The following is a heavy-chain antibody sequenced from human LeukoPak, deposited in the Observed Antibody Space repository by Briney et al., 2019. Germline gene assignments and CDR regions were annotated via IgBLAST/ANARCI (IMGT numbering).Heavy chain of an antibody. CDR1: GGSFSDYF. J-gene: IGHJ6*02. D-gene: IGHD3-22*01. Sequence: KASETLSLTCTVFGGSFSDYFRTWIRHSPGKGLEWIGEINDYTGDTYYNPSLNSRVSISLEKSKNQLSLELRSVTAADTAVYYCARGRIAKIVVVHSFSYGMGVWGQGTTVTVSS. CDR3: ARGRIAKIVVVHSFSYGMGV. CDR2: INDYTGDT. V-gene: IGHV4-34*01.